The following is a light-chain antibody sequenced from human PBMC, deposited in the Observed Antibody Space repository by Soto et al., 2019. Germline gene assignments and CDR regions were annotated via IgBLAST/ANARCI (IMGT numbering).Light chain of an antibody. Sequence: QSVLTQPPSVSGAPGQRVTISCTGNNSNLGAGYDVHWYQQLPGAAPKLVIFGNRNRPSGVPDRFSGSKSGNTAFLTVSGLQAEDEADYYCGSYAATNTPYVFGTGTKLTVL. J-gene: IGLJ1*01. V-gene: IGLV1-40*01. CDR3: GSYAATNTPYV. CDR2: GNR. CDR1: NSNLGAGYD.